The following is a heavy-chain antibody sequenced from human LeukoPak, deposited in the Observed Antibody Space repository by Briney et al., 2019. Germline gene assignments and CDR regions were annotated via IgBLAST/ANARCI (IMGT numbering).Heavy chain of an antibody. CDR3: AGEENYYDSSGTSWGRDY. CDR2: IYYSGST. J-gene: IGHJ4*02. Sequence: NPSETLSLTCTVSGGSISSYYWSWIRQPPGKGLGWIGYIYYSGSTNYNPSLKSRVTISVDTSKNQFSLKLSSVTAADTAVYYCAGEENYYDSSGTSWGRDYRGQGTLVTVSS. D-gene: IGHD3-22*01. V-gene: IGHV4-59*08. CDR1: GGSISSYY.